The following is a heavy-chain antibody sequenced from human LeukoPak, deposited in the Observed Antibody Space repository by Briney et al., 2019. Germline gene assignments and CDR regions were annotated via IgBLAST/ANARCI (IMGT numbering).Heavy chain of an antibody. D-gene: IGHD3-3*01. CDR3: ARASAYYDFWSGYGGYYYYMDV. J-gene: IGHJ6*03. CDR2: IKQDGSEK. V-gene: IGHV3-7*01. CDR1: GFTFSSYW. Sequence: GGSLRLSCAASGFTFSSYWMSWVRQAPGKGLEWVANIKQDGSEKYYVDSVKGRFTISRDNAKNSLYLQMNSLRAEDTAVYYCARASAYYDFWSGYGGYYYYMDVWGKGTTVTVSS.